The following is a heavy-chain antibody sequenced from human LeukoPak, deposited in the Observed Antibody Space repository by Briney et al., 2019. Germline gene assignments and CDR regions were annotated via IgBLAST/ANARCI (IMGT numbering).Heavy chain of an antibody. CDR1: GGSISSYY. D-gene: IGHD6-13*01. CDR2: IYYSGST. J-gene: IGHJ4*02. Sequence: ASETLSLTCTVSGGSISSYYWSWIRQPPGKGLEWIGYIYYSGSTNYNPSLKSRVTISVDTSKNQFSLKLSSVTAADTAVYYCARLDLYSSSWKFDYWGQGTLVTVSS. CDR3: ARLDLYSSSWKFDY. V-gene: IGHV4-59*01.